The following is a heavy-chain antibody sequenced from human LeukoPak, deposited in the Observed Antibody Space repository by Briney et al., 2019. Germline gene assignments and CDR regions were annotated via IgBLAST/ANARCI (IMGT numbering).Heavy chain of an antibody. CDR2: INPNSGGT. CDR1: GYTFTGYY. CDR3: ARDSIAVAGTVFY. V-gene: IGHV1-2*02. J-gene: IGHJ4*02. D-gene: IGHD6-19*01. Sequence: ASVKVSCKASGYTFTGYYMHWVRQAPGQGLEWMGWINPNSGGTNYAQKFQGRVTMTRDTSISTAYMELSRLRSDDTAVYYCARDSIAVAGTVFYWGQGTLVTVFS.